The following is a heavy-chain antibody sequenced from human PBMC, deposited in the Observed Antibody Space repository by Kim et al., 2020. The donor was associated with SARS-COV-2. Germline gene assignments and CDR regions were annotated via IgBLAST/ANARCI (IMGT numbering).Heavy chain of an antibody. CDR2: INHSGST. Sequence: SETLSLTCVVYGGSFSGYYWSWIRQPPGKGLEWIGEINHSGSTNYNPSLKSRVTISVDTSKNQFSLKLSSVTAADTAGYYCARGTRQWLVRGPYYYYMDVWGKGTTVTVSS. D-gene: IGHD6-19*01. CDR1: GGSFSGYY. J-gene: IGHJ6*03. V-gene: IGHV4-34*01. CDR3: ARGTRQWLVRGPYYYYMDV.